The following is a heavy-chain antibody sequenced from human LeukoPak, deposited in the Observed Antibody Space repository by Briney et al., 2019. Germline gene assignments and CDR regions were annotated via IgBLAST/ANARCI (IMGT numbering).Heavy chain of an antibody. D-gene: IGHD1-14*01. CDR1: GFTFSSYS. J-gene: IGHJ4*02. V-gene: IGHV3-21*04. CDR3: AKDLGITGTTRFDY. Sequence: PGGSLRLSCAASGFTFSSYSMNWVRQAPGKGLEWVSSISSSSSYIYYADSVKGRFTISRDNAKNTLYLQMNSLRAEDTAVYYCAKDLGITGTTRFDYWGQGTLVTVSS. CDR2: ISSSSSYI.